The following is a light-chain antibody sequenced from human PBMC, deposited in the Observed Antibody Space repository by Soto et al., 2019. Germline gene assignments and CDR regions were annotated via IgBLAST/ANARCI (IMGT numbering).Light chain of an antibody. CDR1: SSNIGSNT. V-gene: IGLV1-44*01. J-gene: IGLJ3*02. CDR3: AAWDDSLNGL. CDR2: SNN. Sequence: QSVLTQPPSASGTPGQRVTISCSGSSSNIGSNTVNWYQQLPGTAPKLLIYSNNQRPSGVPDRFSGSQSGTSAPLAISGLQSEDEDDSYCAAWDDSLNGLFGGGAKLTVL.